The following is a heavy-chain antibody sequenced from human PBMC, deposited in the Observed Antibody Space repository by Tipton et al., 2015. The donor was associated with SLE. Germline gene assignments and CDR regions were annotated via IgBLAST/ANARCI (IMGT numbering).Heavy chain of an antibody. CDR2: ISGYNGDT. CDR3: VRDVKGLDVDY. CDR1: GYTFTGYG. Sequence: QSGAEVKKPGASVKVSCQASGYTFTGYGISWVRQAPGQGLEWMGWISGYNGDTNYAQKVQDRFTMTTDTSTSTAYMELRSLRSDDTAVYYCVRDVKGLDVDYWGPGSLLTVSS. V-gene: IGHV1-18*01. D-gene: IGHD5-24*01. J-gene: IGHJ4*02.